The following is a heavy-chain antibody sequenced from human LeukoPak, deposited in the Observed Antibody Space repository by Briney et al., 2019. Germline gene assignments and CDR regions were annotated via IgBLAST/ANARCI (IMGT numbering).Heavy chain of an antibody. CDR2: IRYDGSNK. CDR1: GFTFSSYG. D-gene: IGHD6-19*01. J-gene: IGHJ4*02. V-gene: IGHV3-30*02. CDR3: AKDLVGYSSGWFFDY. Sequence: GGSLRLSCAASGFTFSSYGMHWVRQAPGKGLEWVAFIRYDGSNKYYADSVKGRFTISRDNSKNTLYLQMNSLRAEDTAVYYCAKDLVGYSSGWFFDYWGQGTLVTVSS.